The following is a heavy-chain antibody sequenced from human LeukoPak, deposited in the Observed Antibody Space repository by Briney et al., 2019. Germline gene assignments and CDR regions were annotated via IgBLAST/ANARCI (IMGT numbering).Heavy chain of an antibody. V-gene: IGHV3-30*02. J-gene: IGHJ6*03. CDR2: IRYDGSNK. CDR3: ARVDWAFDGGHYMDV. CDR1: GFTFSSYG. D-gene: IGHD3-16*01. Sequence: GGSLRLSCAASGFTFSSYGMHWVRQAPGKGLEWVAFIRYDGSNKYYADSVKGRFTISRDNSKNTLYLQMNSLRADDTAVYYCARVDWAFDGGHYMDVWGKGTTVTVSS.